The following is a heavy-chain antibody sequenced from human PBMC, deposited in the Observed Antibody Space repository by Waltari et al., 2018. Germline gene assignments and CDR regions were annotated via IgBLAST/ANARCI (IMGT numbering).Heavy chain of an antibody. CDR2: ISYSGTT. Sequence: QLQLQESGPGLVKPPETLSLTCTVSGGSISRGSYYWGWIRQPPGKGLESIGYISYSGTTYYNLSLKSRVTMSVDTSRDQYSLSLRSVAAADTAVYYCARYYGNGEGWLDPWGQGTLVTVSS. CDR1: GGSISRGSYY. CDR3: ARYYGNGEGWLDP. D-gene: IGHD3-3*01. V-gene: IGHV4-39*07. J-gene: IGHJ5*02.